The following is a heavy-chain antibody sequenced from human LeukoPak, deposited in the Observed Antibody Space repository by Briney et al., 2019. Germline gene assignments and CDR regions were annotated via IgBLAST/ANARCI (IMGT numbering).Heavy chain of an antibody. V-gene: IGHV4-34*01. CDR3: ARGRYSSSWYGRDTFDY. Sequence: SETLSLTCAVYGGSFSGYYWSWIRQPPGKGLEWIGEINHSGSTNYNPSLKSRVTISVDTSKNQLSLKLSSVTAADTAVYYCARGRYSSSWYGRDTFDYWGQGTLVTVSS. CDR1: GGSFSGYY. CDR2: INHSGST. J-gene: IGHJ4*02. D-gene: IGHD6-13*01.